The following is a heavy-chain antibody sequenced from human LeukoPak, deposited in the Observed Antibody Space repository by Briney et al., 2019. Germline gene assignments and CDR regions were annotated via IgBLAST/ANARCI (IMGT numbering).Heavy chain of an antibody. J-gene: IGHJ4*02. D-gene: IGHD3-9*01. CDR2: IKQDGSEK. CDR1: GFTFSSYW. Sequence: PGGSLRLSCAASGFTFSSYWMSWVRQAPGKGLEWVANIKQDGSEKYYVDSVKGRFTISRDNAKNSLYLQMNSLRAEDTAVYYCARVPAPTQYYDILTGYSVPPDYWGQGTLVTVSS. V-gene: IGHV3-7*03. CDR3: ARVPAPTQYYDILTGYSVPPDY.